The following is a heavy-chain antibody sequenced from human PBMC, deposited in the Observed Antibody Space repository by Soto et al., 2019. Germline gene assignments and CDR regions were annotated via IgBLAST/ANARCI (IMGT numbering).Heavy chain of an antibody. CDR2: LSGSGVST. Sequence: GGSLRLSCVASGFPFSNYAMTWVRQAPGKGLEWASALSGSGVSTYYADSVMGRFTISRDNSKNTVYLQMNSLRAEDTAVYYCAKIESRFFYDSTGYYPFDYWGQGT. D-gene: IGHD3-22*01. CDR3: AKIESRFFYDSTGYYPFDY. V-gene: IGHV3-23*01. J-gene: IGHJ4*02. CDR1: GFPFSNYA.